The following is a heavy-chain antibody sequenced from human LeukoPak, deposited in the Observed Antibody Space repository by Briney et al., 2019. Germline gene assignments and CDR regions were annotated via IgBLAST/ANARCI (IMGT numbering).Heavy chain of an antibody. J-gene: IGHJ3*02. Sequence: SETLSLTCTVSGGSMNMNYWSWIRQPAGKGLEYIGRISTTGTTNYNPSLKGRVTVSVDTSRNQFSLVVSSVTAADTALYYCARVLLPAAFGAFDIWGQGTTVTVSS. CDR2: ISTTGTT. CDR1: GGSMNMNY. V-gene: IGHV4-4*07. D-gene: IGHD2-2*01. CDR3: ARVLLPAAFGAFDI.